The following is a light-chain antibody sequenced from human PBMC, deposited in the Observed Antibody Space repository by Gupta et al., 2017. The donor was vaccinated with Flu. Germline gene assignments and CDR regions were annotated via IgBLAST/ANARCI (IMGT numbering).Light chain of an antibody. CDR1: TGAVNSAYY. CDR2: STS. V-gene: IGLV7-43*01. CDR3: LRYDVAGGYV. J-gene: IGLJ1*01. Sequence: TVVTQAPSLTVSPGMTVTLTCASSTGAVNSAYYPHWFQLKPVQEPRALIFSTSKKYSWTPARFSGSLRGGQAALTLSGGQTKDEADYYCLRYDVAGGYVFGAGTKVTVL.